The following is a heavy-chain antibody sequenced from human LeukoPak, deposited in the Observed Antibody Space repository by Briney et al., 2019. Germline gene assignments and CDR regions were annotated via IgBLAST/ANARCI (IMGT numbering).Heavy chain of an antibody. J-gene: IGHJ4*02. CDR1: GFTFSSYW. Sequence: GGSLRLSCAASGFTFSSYWMSWVRQAPGKGLEWVANIKQDGSEKYYVDSVKGRFTISRDNAKNSLYLQMNSLRAEDTAVYYCARGYYGSGSEKFDYWGQGTLVTVSS. CDR3: ARGYYGSGSEKFDY. D-gene: IGHD3-10*01. CDR2: IKQDGSEK. V-gene: IGHV3-7*01.